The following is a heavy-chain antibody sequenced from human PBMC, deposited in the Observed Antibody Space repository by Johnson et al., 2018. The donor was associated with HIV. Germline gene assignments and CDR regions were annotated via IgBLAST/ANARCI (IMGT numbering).Heavy chain of an antibody. CDR1: GFTFDDYV. J-gene: IGHJ3*02. D-gene: IGHD3-22*01. Sequence: QVQLVESGGGVVRPGVSLRLSYAASGFTFDDYVLHCVRHAPGKGLEWVSVIYSGGTTWYANSVKGRFTISRGNSKNTLYLQMNSLRAEDTAVYYCARVGGLYYYDSSGYRDDAFDIWGQGTMVTVSS. CDR3: ARVGGLYYYDSSGYRDDAFDI. CDR2: IYSGGTT. V-gene: IGHV3-NL1*01.